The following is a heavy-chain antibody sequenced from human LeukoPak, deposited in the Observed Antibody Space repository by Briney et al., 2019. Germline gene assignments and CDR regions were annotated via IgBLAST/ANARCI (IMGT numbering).Heavy chain of an antibody. CDR1: GYSFITYW. D-gene: IGHD3-22*01. V-gene: IGHV5-10-1*01. Sequence: GESLKISCKGSGYSFITYWIGWVRQMPGKGLEWMVRIDPYDSYTNYSPSFQGHVTVSADKSLSTVYLQWSSLKASDTAVYYCARYYSDSSGHYPYFDSWGQGTLVTVSS. CDR3: ARYYSDSSGHYPYFDS. J-gene: IGHJ4*02. CDR2: IDPYDSYT.